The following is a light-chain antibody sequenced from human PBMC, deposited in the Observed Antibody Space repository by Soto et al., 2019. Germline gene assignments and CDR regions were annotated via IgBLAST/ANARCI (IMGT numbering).Light chain of an antibody. V-gene: IGKV3-11*01. CDR2: DAS. CDR1: QSVSRS. Sequence: ELVLTQSPATLSLSPGDRAVLSCRASQSVSRSLTWYQHKPGQAPRLLIYDASTRATGNPRRFSGSGSGTDFPLTISSLEPEDFAVYYCQQRSNRFGGGTKVEMK. CDR3: QQRSNR. J-gene: IGKJ4*01.